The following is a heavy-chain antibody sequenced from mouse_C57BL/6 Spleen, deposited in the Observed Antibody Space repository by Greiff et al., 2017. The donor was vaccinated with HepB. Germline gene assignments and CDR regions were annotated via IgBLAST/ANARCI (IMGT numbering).Heavy chain of an antibody. CDR2: INPSNGGT. V-gene: IGHV1-53*01. CDR1: GYTFTSYW. J-gene: IGHJ4*01. CDR3: AVMITTSYYAMDY. D-gene: IGHD2-4*01. Sequence: QVQLQQPGTELVKPGASVKLSCKASGYTFTSYWMHWVKQRPGQGLEWIGNINPSNGGTNYNEKFKSKATLTVDKSSSTAYMQLSGLTSEDSAVYYCAVMITTSYYAMDYWGQGTSVTVSS.